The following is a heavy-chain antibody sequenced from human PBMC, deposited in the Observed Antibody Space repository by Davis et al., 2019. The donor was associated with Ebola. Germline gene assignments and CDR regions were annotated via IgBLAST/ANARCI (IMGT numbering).Heavy chain of an antibody. V-gene: IGHV4-39*01. CDR2: IYYSGRT. Sequence: MPSETLSLTCNVSGGSISSSSYYWGWIRQPPGKGLEWIGSIYYSGRTNYNPSLKSRVTISVDTSKNQFSLKLSSVTAADTAVYFCARHPYSSGWAYWYFDLWGRGTLVTVSS. D-gene: IGHD6-19*01. J-gene: IGHJ2*01. CDR1: GGSISSSSYY. CDR3: ARHPYSSGWAYWYFDL.